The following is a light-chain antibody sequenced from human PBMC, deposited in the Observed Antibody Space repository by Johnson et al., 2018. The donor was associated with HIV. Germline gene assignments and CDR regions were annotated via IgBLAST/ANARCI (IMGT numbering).Light chain of an antibody. CDR1: SSNIGNNY. V-gene: IGLV1-51*01. CDR2: DNN. CDR3: GTWDSSLSTYV. Sequence: QSVLTQSPSVSAAPGQKVTISCSGSSSNIGNNYVSWYQQLPGTAPKLLIYDNNTRPSGIPDRFSGSKSGTSATLGITGFQTGVEADYYCGTWDSSLSTYVFGTGTKVTVL. J-gene: IGLJ1*01.